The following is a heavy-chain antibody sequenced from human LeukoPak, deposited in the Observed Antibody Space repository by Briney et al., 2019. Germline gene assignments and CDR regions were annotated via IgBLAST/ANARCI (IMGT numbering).Heavy chain of an antibody. CDR2: IHYRGST. V-gene: IGHV4-59*08. CDR1: GGSISSYY. D-gene: IGHD1-1*01. Sequence: PSETLSLTCTVSGGSISSYYWSWIRQSPGKGLEWIGNIHYRGSTNYNPSLKSRVTISLDTSKNQSSLRLSSVTAADTAVYYCARHGTSSDFYYAVDVWDQGTTVTVSS. CDR3: ARHGTSSDFYYAVDV. J-gene: IGHJ6*02.